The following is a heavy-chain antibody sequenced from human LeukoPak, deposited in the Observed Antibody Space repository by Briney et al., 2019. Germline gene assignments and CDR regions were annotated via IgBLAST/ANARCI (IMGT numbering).Heavy chain of an antibody. D-gene: IGHD4/OR15-4a*01. V-gene: IGHV3-30*04. CDR2: ISYDGSNK. CDR1: GFTFSGYA. J-gene: IGHJ4*02. CDR3: ARGANFDY. Sequence: SGGSLRLSCAASGFTFSGYAMHWVRQAPGKGLEWVAVISYDGSNKYYADSVKGRFTISRDNSKNTLYLQMNSLRAEDTAVYYCARGANFDYWGQGTLVTVSS.